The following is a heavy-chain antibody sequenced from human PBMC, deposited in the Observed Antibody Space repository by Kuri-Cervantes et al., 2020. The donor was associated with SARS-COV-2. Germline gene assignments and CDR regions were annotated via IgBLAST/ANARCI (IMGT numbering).Heavy chain of an antibody. D-gene: IGHD2-2*02. CDR2: IYYSGST. V-gene: IGHV4-31*03. CDR3: ARGSPYCSSTSCYMEVYYFDY. J-gene: IGHJ4*02. CDR1: GGSISSGGYY. Sequence: SETLSLTCTVSGGSISSGGYYWSWIRQHPGKGLEWIGYIYYSGSTFYNPSLKSRVTMSVDTSENQFSLKLSSVTAADTAVYYCARGSPYCSSTSCYMEVYYFDYWGQGTLVT.